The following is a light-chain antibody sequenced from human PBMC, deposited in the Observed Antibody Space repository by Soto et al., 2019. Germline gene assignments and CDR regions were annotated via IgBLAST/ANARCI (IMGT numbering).Light chain of an antibody. CDR2: AAS. Sequence: IEMARSSWSPSEYVKNKVTITCRASQSISSYLNWYQQKPGKAPKLLIYAASSLQSGVPSRFSGSGSVTDFTHTISSLQPEHFATYDCHQRYSTPPTFVQGTKVDIK. V-gene: IGKV1-39*01. J-gene: IGKJ1*01. CDR3: HQRYSTPPT. CDR1: QSISSY.